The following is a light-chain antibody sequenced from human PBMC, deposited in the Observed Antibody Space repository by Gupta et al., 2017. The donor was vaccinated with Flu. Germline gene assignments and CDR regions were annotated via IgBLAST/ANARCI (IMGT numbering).Light chain of an antibody. V-gene: IGLV1-40*01. J-gene: IGLJ3*02. Sequence: QSVLTQPPSMSGAPGQRVTISCTGSSSNIGAGFDVQWYQQLPGTAPKLLIYADSNRPSGVPDRLSGSKSGTSASLAIAGLQAEDEADYYCQSYDISLSGWVFGGGTKV. CDR2: ADS. CDR1: SSNIGAGFD. CDR3: QSYDISLSGWV.